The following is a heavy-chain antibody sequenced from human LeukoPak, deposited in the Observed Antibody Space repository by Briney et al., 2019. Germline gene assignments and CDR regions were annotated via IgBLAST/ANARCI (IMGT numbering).Heavy chain of an antibody. D-gene: IGHD3-22*01. CDR2: IYYSGST. Sequence: SETLSLTCTVSGGSISSSSYYWGWIRQPPGKGLEWIGSIYYSGSTYYNPSLKSRVTISVDTSKNQFSLKLSSVTAADTAVYYCARGGWNKFDYWGQGTLVTVSS. V-gene: IGHV4-39*07. CDR1: GGSISSSSYY. CDR3: ARGGWNKFDY. J-gene: IGHJ4*02.